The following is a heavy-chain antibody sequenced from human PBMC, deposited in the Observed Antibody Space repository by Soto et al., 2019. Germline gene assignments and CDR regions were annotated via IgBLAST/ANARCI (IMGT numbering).Heavy chain of an antibody. V-gene: IGHV1-46*01. CDR2: INPSGGST. J-gene: IGHJ4*02. Sequence: INPSGGSTSYAQKFQGRVTMTRDTSTSTVYMELSSLRSEDTAVYYCARDNLDITIFGVVITPFDYWGQGTLVTVSS. D-gene: IGHD3-3*01. CDR3: ARDNLDITIFGVVITPFDY.